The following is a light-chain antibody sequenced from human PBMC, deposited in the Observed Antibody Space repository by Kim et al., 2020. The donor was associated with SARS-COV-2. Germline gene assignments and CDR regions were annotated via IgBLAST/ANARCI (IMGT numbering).Light chain of an antibody. Sequence: ITISCTWSSSSIGAIYDVHWYQQLPGTAPQLLIFGNTNRPSGVPARFSASTSGTSASLAITGLQADDEADYYCQSYDDSLSGSYVFGTGTKVTVL. CDR2: GNT. CDR3: QSYDDSLSGSYV. J-gene: IGLJ1*01. CDR1: SSSIGAIYD. V-gene: IGLV1-40*01.